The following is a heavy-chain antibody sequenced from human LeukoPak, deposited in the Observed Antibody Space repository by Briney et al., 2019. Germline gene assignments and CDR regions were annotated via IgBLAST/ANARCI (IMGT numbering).Heavy chain of an antibody. CDR2: INAGNGNT. CDR1: GYTFTSYA. V-gene: IGHV1-3*01. D-gene: IGHD3-22*01. Sequence: DSVKVSCKASGYTFTSYAMHWVRQAPGQRLEWMGWINAGNGNTKYSQKFQGRVTITRDTSASTAYMELSSLRSEDTAVYYCARGDSSGYHSYFDYWGQGTLVTVSS. CDR3: ARGDSSGYHSYFDY. J-gene: IGHJ4*02.